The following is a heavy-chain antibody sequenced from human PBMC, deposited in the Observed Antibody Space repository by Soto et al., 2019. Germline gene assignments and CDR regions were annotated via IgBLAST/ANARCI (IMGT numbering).Heavy chain of an antibody. V-gene: IGHV3-21*01. D-gene: IGHD6-19*01. J-gene: IGHJ4*02. Sequence: GGSLRLSCAASGFTFSSYSMNWVRQAPGEGLEWVSSISSSSSYIYYADSVKGRFTISRDNAKNSLYLQMNSLRAEDTAVYYCARVVRDSSGWYYFDYWGQGTLVTVSS. CDR1: GFTFSSYS. CDR3: ARVVRDSSGWYYFDY. CDR2: ISSSSSYI.